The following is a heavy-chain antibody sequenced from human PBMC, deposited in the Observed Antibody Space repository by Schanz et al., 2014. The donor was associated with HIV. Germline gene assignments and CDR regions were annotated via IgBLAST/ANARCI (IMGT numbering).Heavy chain of an antibody. V-gene: IGHV3-30*18. Sequence: QVQLVESGGGVVQPGRSLRLSCVASGFNFNSYGMHWVRQAPGKGLEWVAVISYDGTKKHYADSVNGRFTISRDNSKNTLYLQMTTLRIDDTAVYYCAKPEYDSRGSSQSHFDYWGQGTLVTVSS. D-gene: IGHD3-22*01. CDR3: AKPEYDSRGSSQSHFDY. CDR2: ISYDGTKK. J-gene: IGHJ4*02. CDR1: GFNFNSYG.